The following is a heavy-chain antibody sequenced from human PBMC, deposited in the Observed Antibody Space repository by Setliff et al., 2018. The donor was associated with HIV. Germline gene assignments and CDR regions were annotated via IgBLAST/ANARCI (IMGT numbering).Heavy chain of an antibody. J-gene: IGHJ3*02. Sequence: LSLTCTVSGGSISSGSYYWSWIRQPAGKGLEWIGHIYTSGSTNYNPSLRSRVTISVDTSKNQFSLKLSSVTAADTAVYYCARDRLYCSGGSCYSVGPNDVFDIWGQGTMVTVSS. CDR3: ARDRLYCSGGSCYSVGPNDVFDI. CDR2: IYTSGST. D-gene: IGHD2-15*01. V-gene: IGHV4-61*09. CDR1: GGSISSGSYY.